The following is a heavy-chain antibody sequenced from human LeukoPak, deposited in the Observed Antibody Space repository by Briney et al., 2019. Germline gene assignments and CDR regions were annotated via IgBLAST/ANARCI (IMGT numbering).Heavy chain of an antibody. CDR2: INPNSGGT. CDR3: ARAAAGKVWWFDP. D-gene: IGHD6-13*01. V-gene: IGHV1-2*06. Sequence: VASVTVSCKASGYTFTGYYMHWVRQAPGQGLEWMGRINPNSGGTNYAQKFQGRVTMTRDTSISTAYMELSRLRSDDTAVYYCARAAAGKVWWFDPWGQGTLVTVSS. CDR1: GYTFTGYY. J-gene: IGHJ5*02.